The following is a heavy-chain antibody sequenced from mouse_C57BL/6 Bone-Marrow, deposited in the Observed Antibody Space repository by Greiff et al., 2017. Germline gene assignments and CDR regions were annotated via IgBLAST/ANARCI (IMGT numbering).Heavy chain of an antibody. CDR3: ARARAYYYGSSWFAY. Sequence: VQLQQSGPVLVKPGASVKMSCKASGYTFTDYYMNWVKQSHGKSLEWIGVINPYNGGTSYNQKFKVKATLTVDKSSSTAYMELNSLTSEDSAVYYCARARAYYYGSSWFAYWGQGTLVTVSA. CDR1: GYTFTDYY. CDR2: INPYNGGT. D-gene: IGHD1-1*01. J-gene: IGHJ3*01. V-gene: IGHV1-19*01.